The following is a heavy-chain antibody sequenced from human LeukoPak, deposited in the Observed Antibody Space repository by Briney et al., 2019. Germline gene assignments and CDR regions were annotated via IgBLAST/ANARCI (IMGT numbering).Heavy chain of an antibody. J-gene: IGHJ3*02. CDR1: GDSLSNYY. CDR3: ARSVTVTDPDAFEI. Sequence: SETLSLTCSVSGDSLSNYYWTWMRQPPGKGLEWVGYIYYTGSPNYNPSLKSRVTISVDTSKNRFSLKLTSVTAADTAMYYCARSVTVTDPDAFEIWGQGTKVTVSS. V-gene: IGHV4-59*08. CDR2: IYYTGSP. D-gene: IGHD4-11*01.